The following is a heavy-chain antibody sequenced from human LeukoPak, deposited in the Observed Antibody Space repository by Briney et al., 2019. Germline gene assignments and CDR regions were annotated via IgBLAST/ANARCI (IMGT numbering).Heavy chain of an antibody. Sequence: SETLSLTCTVSGGSISNSYWSWIRQPAGKGLEWIGRIYPTDITTYNPSLKSRVTLSVDTSKNQFSLKVNSVTAADAAVYYCARDRDYGSGSSYYYYYYMDVWGKGTTVTISS. CDR3: ARDRDYGSGSSYYYYYYMDV. CDR2: IYPTDIT. J-gene: IGHJ6*03. CDR1: GGSISNSY. V-gene: IGHV4-4*07. D-gene: IGHD3-10*01.